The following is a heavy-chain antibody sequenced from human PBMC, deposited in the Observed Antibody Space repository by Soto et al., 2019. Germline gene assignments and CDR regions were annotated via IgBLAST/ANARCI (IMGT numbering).Heavy chain of an antibody. CDR1: GGSISSGGYY. CDR2: IYYSGST. Sequence: QVQLQESGPGLVKPSQTLSLTCTVSGGSISSGGYYWSWIRQHPGKGLEWIGYIYYSGSTYYNPSLNLRVTISVDTSKNQVCLKLSSVTAADTAVYYCASEKNWDYGGGFAYWGQGTLVTVSS. CDR3: ASEKNWDYGGGFAY. D-gene: IGHD1-7*01. V-gene: IGHV4-31*03. J-gene: IGHJ4*02.